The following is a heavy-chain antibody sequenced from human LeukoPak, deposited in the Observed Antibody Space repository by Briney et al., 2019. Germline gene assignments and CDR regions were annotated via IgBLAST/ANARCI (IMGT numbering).Heavy chain of an antibody. D-gene: IGHD3-9*01. CDR1: GGSLSYSY. Sequence: SETLSLTCNVSGGSLSYSYWSWVRHAAGKGLQWIGRVYTTGNTNYNPSLKSRVTISIDTSKQEISLKLSSVTAADTAVYYCARDAHDILTGYLMDVWGKGTTVTISS. V-gene: IGHV4-4*07. CDR3: ARDAHDILTGYLMDV. CDR2: VYTTGNT. J-gene: IGHJ6*04.